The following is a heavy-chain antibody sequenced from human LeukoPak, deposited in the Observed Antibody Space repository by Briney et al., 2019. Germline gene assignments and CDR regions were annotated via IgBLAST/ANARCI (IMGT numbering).Heavy chain of an antibody. V-gene: IGHV1-8*02. J-gene: IGHJ4*02. Sequence: ASVKVSCKASGFTFTNYDIHWVRQATGQGLEWMGWVNPNSANTAYAQKFQGRVTMTRNTSISTAYMELSSLRSEDTAVYYCARVETYYYDSSGYYYGLGLYYFDYWGQGTLVTVSS. D-gene: IGHD3-22*01. CDR1: GFTFTNYD. CDR2: VNPNSANT. CDR3: ARVETYYYDSSGYYYGLGLYYFDY.